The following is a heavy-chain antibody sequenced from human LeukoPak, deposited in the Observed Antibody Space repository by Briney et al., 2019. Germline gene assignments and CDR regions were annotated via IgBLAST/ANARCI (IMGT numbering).Heavy chain of an antibody. D-gene: IGHD1-1*01. J-gene: IGHJ4*02. CDR1: GYSISTGYY. V-gene: IGHV4-38-2*02. CDR2: FYHGGST. CDR3: ARDILSSNERFDY. Sequence: SETLSLTCTVSGYSISTGYYWDWIRQPPGKGLEWIGTFYHGGSTYYNPSLKSRVTISVDTSKNQFSLNLTSVTAADTAVYYCARDILSSNERFDYWGQGTLVTVSS.